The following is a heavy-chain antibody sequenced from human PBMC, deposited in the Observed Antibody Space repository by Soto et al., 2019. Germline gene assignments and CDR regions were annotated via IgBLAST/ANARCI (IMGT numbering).Heavy chain of an antibody. Sequence: DVQLLESGGGLVQPGGSLRLSCEASGFTFSSYAMTWVRQSPGDGLEWVSAISGSGGSTYYPNSVKGRFTVSRDNSKDTLYWQMNGLRVASTSEYYCPKVQPSLRGTGRGAMDVWGQGTTVTVSS. J-gene: IGHJ6*02. CDR2: ISGSGGST. D-gene: IGHD1-1*01. CDR3: PKVQPSLRGTGRGAMDV. V-gene: IGHV3-23*01. CDR1: GFTFSSYA.